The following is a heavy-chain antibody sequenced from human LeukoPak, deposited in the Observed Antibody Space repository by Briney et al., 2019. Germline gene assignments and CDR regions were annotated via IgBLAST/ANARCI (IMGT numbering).Heavy chain of an antibody. Sequence: GGCPRLSCAASGFTFSSYSMNWVRQAPGKGLEWVSSISSSSSYIYYADSVKGRFTISRDNAKNSLYLQMNSLRAEDTAVYYCARDPEDILTGYYLDYWGQGTLVTVSS. D-gene: IGHD3-9*01. CDR3: ARDPEDILTGYYLDY. V-gene: IGHV3-21*01. CDR2: ISSSSSYI. J-gene: IGHJ4*02. CDR1: GFTFSSYS.